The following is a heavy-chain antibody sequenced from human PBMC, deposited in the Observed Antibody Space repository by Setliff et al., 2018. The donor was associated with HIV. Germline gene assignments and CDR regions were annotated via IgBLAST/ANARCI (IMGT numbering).Heavy chain of an antibody. V-gene: IGHV4-38-2*01. CDR1: GYSINTAYY. J-gene: IGHJ3*02. Sequence: SETLSLTCPVSGYSINTAYYWGWIRQSPGKGLEWIGGFHHSGSTHYNPSLKSRVTISGQTSNNQFSLQLTSVTAADTAVYYCARQGDGYYYDSSEYYTGNGFDMWGQGTMVTVSS. D-gene: IGHD3-22*01. CDR2: FHHSGST. CDR3: ARQGDGYYYDSSEYYTGNGFDM.